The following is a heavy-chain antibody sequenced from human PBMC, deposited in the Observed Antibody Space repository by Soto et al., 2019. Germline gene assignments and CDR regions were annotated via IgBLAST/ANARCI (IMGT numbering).Heavy chain of an antibody. J-gene: IGHJ4*02. CDR3: ARDAPGAAPY. CDR2: INYRGST. CDR1: GGSMSSGDYY. D-gene: IGHD6-13*01. Sequence: QVQLQESGPGLVKPSQTLSLTCAVSGGSMSSGDYYWNWIRQHPGKGLEWIGYINYRGSTFYNPSVKSRVTISVDTSKNQFSLKLTSVTAADTAMYYCARDAPGAAPYWGQGTLVTVSS. V-gene: IGHV4-31*11.